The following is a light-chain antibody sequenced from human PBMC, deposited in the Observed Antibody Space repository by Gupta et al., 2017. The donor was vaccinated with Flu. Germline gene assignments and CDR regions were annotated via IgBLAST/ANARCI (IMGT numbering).Light chain of an antibody. Sequence: IVMTHSPDTRSVCPGERATRACRASQSVRSDLAWYQQKPGQAPRLLIYGASNRDTAIPARFRGSGSGRELTLSISSLQFEDLAVYYSQQDKDWPMFTFGQGTKLDIK. V-gene: IGKV3-15*01. CDR1: QSVRSD. CDR3: QQDKDWPMFT. J-gene: IGKJ2*01. CDR2: GAS.